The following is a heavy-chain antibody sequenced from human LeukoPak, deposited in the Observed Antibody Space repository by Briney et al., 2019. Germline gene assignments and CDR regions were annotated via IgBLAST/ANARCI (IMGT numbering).Heavy chain of an antibody. V-gene: IGHV4-61*08. CDR2: TYYSGRT. Sequence: SETLSFSCTVSGGSVSSSAYSWNWIRQPPGKTLEWIGYTYYSGRTNYNPSLKSRVTISLDTSKNQFSLRLTSVTAADTAVYYCALRRLTSAQIIEDNWFDLWGQGTLVTVSS. CDR1: GGSVSSSAYS. D-gene: IGHD2/OR15-2a*01. J-gene: IGHJ5*02. CDR3: ALRRLTSAQIIEDNWFDL.